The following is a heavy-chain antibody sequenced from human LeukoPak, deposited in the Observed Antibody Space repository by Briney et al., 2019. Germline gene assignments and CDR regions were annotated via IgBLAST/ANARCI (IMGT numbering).Heavy chain of an antibody. CDR3: ARLRGGGSSRDP. J-gene: IGHJ5*02. Sequence: ASVKVSCKVSGYTLTELSMHWVRQAPGKGLEWMGGFDPEDGETIYAQRFQGRVTMTEDTYTDTAYMELSSLRSEDTAVYYCARLRGGGSSRDPWGQGTLVTVSS. CDR2: FDPEDGET. CDR1: GYTLTELS. D-gene: IGHD2-15*01. V-gene: IGHV1-24*01.